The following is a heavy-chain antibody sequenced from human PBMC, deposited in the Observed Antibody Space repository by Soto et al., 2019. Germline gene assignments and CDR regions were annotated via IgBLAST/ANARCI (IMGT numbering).Heavy chain of an antibody. CDR3: ARGPYYYGSGSPPCDY. Sequence: QVQLVQSGAEVKKPGASVKVSCKASGYTFTSYAMHWVRQAPGQRLEWMGWINAGNGNTKYSQKFQGRVTITRDTXAXXAYMELSSLRSEDTAVYYCARGPYYYGSGSPPCDYWGQGTLVTVSS. D-gene: IGHD3-10*01. J-gene: IGHJ4*02. CDR2: INAGNGNT. CDR1: GYTFTSYA. V-gene: IGHV1-3*01.